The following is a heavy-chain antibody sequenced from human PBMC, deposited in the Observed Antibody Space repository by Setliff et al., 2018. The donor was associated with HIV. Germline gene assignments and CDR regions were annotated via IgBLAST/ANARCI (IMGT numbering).Heavy chain of an antibody. CDR1: GGSISSGSYY. D-gene: IGHD2-8*02. V-gene: IGHV4-61*02. Sequence: PSETLSLTCTVSGGSISSGSYYWSWIRQPAGKGLEWIGRIYTSGSTTYNPSLESRVTMSVDRSNNQLSLELTSVTAADTAVYYCARIDPGKYWSSDYWGPGTLVTVSS. CDR3: ARIDPGKYWSSDY. CDR2: IYTSGST. J-gene: IGHJ4*02.